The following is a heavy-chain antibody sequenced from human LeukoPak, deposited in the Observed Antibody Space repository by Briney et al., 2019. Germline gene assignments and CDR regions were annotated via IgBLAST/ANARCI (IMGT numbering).Heavy chain of an antibody. CDR2: INSDGSST. CDR3: AREITMVRGVIPKNYGMDV. Sequence: PEGSLRLSCAASGFTFSSYWMHWVRQAPGKGLVWVSRINSDGSSTNYADSVKGRVTISRDNAKNTLYLQMNSLRAEDTAVYYCAREITMVRGVIPKNYGMDVWGKGTTVTVSS. V-gene: IGHV3-74*01. CDR1: GFTFSSYW. D-gene: IGHD3-10*01. J-gene: IGHJ6*04.